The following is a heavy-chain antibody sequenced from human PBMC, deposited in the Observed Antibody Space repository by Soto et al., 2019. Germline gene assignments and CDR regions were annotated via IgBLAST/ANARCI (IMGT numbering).Heavy chain of an antibody. CDR2: INHSGST. CDR3: ARVLAAGTPRYHYYYHYGMDV. Sequence: PSETLSLTCAVYGGSFSGYYWSWIRQPPGKGLEWIGEINHSGSTNYNPSLKSRVTISVDTSKNQFSLKLSSVTAADTAVYYCARVLAAGTPRYHYYYHYGMDVWGQGTTVTGSS. J-gene: IGHJ6*02. D-gene: IGHD6-13*01. CDR1: GGSFSGYY. V-gene: IGHV4-34*01.